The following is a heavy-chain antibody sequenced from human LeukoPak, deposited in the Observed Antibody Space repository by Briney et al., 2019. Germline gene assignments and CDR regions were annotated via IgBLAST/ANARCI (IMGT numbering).Heavy chain of an antibody. Sequence: PSETLSLTCAVYGGSFSGYYWSWIRQPPGKGLEWIGEINHSGSTNYNPSLKSRVTISVDTSKNQFSLKLSSVTAADTAVYYCARGRSVDVLRFLEWPNPRYYYYYMDVWGKGTTVTVSS. CDR3: ARGRSVDVLRFLEWPNPRYYYYYMDV. J-gene: IGHJ6*03. CDR1: GGSFSGYY. V-gene: IGHV4-34*01. CDR2: INHSGST. D-gene: IGHD3-3*01.